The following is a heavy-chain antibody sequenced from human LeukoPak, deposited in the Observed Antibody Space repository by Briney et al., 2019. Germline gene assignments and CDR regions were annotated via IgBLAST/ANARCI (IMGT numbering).Heavy chain of an antibody. Sequence: SETPSLTCTVSGGSISSYYWSWIRQPPGKGLEWIGYIYYSGSTYYNPSLKSRVTISVDTSKNQFSLRLSSVTAADTAVYYCARTTEGYCRGRSCYSYYYYMDVWGRGTTVTVSS. V-gene: IGHV4-59*01. CDR1: GGSISSYY. J-gene: IGHJ6*03. CDR2: IYYSGST. CDR3: ARTTEGYCRGRSCYSYYYYMDV. D-gene: IGHD2-15*01.